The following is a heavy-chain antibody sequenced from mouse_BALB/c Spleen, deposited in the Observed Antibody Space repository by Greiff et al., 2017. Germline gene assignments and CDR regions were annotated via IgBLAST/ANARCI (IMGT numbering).Heavy chain of an antibody. J-gene: IGHJ2*01. CDR1: GFTFSSYA. D-gene: IGHD2-2*01. CDR3: ARGLRENYFDY. V-gene: IGHV5-9-4*01. CDR2: ISSGGSYT. Sequence: EVQGVESGGGLVKPGGSLKLSCAASGFTFSSYAMSWVRQSPEKRLEWVAEISSGGSYTYYPDTVTGRFTISRDNAKNTLYLEMSSLRSEDTAMYYCARGLRENYFDYWGQGTTLTVSS.